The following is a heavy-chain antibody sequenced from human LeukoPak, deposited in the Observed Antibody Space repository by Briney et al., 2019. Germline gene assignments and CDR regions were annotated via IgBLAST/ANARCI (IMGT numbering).Heavy chain of an antibody. CDR1: GGTFSSYA. CDR2: IFPIFGTA. V-gene: IGHV1-69*13. CDR3: ANRAAYSSEVSCFDP. Sequence: RGASVKVSCKASGGTFSSYAISWVRQAPGQGLEWMGGIFPIFGTANYAQKFQGRVTITADESTSAAYMELSSLRAEDTAVYYCANRAAYSSEVSCFDPWGQGTLATVSS. D-gene: IGHD6-25*01. J-gene: IGHJ5*02.